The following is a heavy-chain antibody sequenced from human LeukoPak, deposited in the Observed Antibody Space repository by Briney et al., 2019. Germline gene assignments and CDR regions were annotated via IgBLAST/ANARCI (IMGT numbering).Heavy chain of an antibody. J-gene: IGHJ3*02. CDR1: GFTFSSYA. Sequence: GGSLRLSCAASGFTFSSYAMSWVRQAPGKGLEWVSAISGSGGSIYYADSVKGRYTISRDNAKNSLYLQMNSLRAEDTAVYYCASRDGRQAFDIWGQGTMVTVSS. CDR3: ASRDGRQAFDI. CDR2: ISGSGGSI. D-gene: IGHD5-24*01. V-gene: IGHV3-23*01.